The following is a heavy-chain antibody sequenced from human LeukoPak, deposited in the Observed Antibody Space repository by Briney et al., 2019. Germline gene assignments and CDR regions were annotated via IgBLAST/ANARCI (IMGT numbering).Heavy chain of an antibody. CDR1: GGSISSYY. J-gene: IGHJ5*02. V-gene: IGHV4-59*01. CDR2: IYYSGST. CDR3: ARGGSTGTNLNWVDP. Sequence: SETLSLTCTVSGGSISSYYWSWIRQPPGKGLEWIGYIYYSGSTNYNPSLKSRVTISVDTSKNQFSLKLSSVTAADAAVYYCARGGSTGTNLNWVDPWGQGTLVTVSS. D-gene: IGHD1-1*01.